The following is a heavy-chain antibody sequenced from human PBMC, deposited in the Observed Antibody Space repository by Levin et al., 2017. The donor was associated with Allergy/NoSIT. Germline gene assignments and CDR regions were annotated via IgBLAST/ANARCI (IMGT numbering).Heavy chain of an antibody. V-gene: IGHV3-30-3*01. D-gene: IGHD2-15*01. CDR1: GFTFSSYA. Sequence: PGGSLRLSCAASGFTFSSYAMHWVRQAPGKGLEWVAVISYDGSNKYYADSVKGRFTISRDNSKNTLYLQMNSLRAEDTAVYYCARDSQTLGYCSGGSCPTIARLNAFDIWGQGTMVTVSS. J-gene: IGHJ3*02. CDR2: ISYDGSNK. CDR3: ARDSQTLGYCSGGSCPTIARLNAFDI.